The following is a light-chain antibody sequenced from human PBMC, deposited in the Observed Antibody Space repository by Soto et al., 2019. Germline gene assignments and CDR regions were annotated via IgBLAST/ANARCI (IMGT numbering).Light chain of an antibody. V-gene: IGKV1-39*01. CDR3: QQSYSSPPT. CDR2: GAS. J-gene: IGKJ1*01. Sequence: QMTQSPSSLSASVGDRVTITCRASQSISTYLNWYQHKPGKAPKVLINGASRLHTGVPSRFSGSGSGTDFTLTISSLQPEDFATYYCQQSYSSPPTFGQGTKVDNK. CDR1: QSISTY.